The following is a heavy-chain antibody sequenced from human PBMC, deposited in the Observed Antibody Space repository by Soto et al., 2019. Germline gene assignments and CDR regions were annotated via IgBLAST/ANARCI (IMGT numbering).Heavy chain of an antibody. CDR3: ARAVSAMAPSDI. Sequence: QVQLQESGPGLVKTSATLSLTCTVSGGSISPYYWSWIRQSPGKGLEWIGYIFYRGSTNYNPSLTGRVTTSGDLAHHQCSLEVIAVTAADTAGYSCARAVSAMAPSDIWGRGTMVTVSP. J-gene: IGHJ3*02. CDR2: IFYRGST. V-gene: IGHV4-59*01. CDR1: GGSISPYY. D-gene: IGHD5-18*01.